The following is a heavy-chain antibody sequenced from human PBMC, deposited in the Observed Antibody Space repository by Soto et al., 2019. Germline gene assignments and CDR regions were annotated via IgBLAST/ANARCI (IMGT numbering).Heavy chain of an antibody. Sequence: SETLSLTCTVSGGSISSGDYYWSWIRQPPGKGLEWIGYIYYSGSTYYNPSLKSRVTISVDTSKNQFSLKLSSVTAADTAVYYCARDRRDTMVRGVVLSWFDPLGQGTLVTVSS. J-gene: IGHJ5*02. CDR2: IYYSGST. CDR3: ARDRRDTMVRGVVLSWFDP. V-gene: IGHV4-30-4*01. CDR1: GGSISSGDYY. D-gene: IGHD3-10*01.